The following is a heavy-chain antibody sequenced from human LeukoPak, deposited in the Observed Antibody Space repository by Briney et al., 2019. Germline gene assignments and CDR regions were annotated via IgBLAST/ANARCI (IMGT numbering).Heavy chain of an antibody. CDR1: GFSVSTKY. Sequence: GGSLRLSCAVSGFSVSTKYMSWVRQAPGKGLEWVSVIYSGGNTYYADSVKGRFTISRDNSKNTLYLQMNRLRPEDTAVYYCARGTVTAPDYWGQGTLVTVSS. CDR3: ARGTVTAPDY. V-gene: IGHV3-53*01. J-gene: IGHJ4*02. CDR2: IYSGGNT. D-gene: IGHD2-21*02.